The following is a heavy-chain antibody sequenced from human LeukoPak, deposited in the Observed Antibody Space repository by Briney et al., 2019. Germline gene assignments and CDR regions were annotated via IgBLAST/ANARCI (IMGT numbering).Heavy chain of an antibody. CDR3: VRPRLRSASHMDV. V-gene: IGHV5-51*01. CDR1: GYIVTNYW. J-gene: IGHJ6*03. CDR2: IFCGDSDT. Sequence: GESLKISCKGSGYIVTNYWIGWVRQMPGKGLEWMGIIFCGDSDTRYSLSFQGQVTISVDKSISTAYLHWSSLKASDTAMYYCVRPRLRSASHMDVWGKGTMVTVSS.